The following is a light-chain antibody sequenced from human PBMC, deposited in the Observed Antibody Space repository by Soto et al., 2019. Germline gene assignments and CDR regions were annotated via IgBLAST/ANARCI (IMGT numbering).Light chain of an antibody. Sequence: EIVMTQSPATLSVSPGERATLSCRASQSVSSNLAWYQQKPGQAPRLLIYGASTRATGIPARFSGSGSATDFSLAISRLEPEDFVVYYCQQYSTFPHTFGQGTKLEVK. CDR1: QSVSSN. V-gene: IGKV3-15*01. CDR3: QQYSTFPHT. J-gene: IGKJ2*01. CDR2: GAS.